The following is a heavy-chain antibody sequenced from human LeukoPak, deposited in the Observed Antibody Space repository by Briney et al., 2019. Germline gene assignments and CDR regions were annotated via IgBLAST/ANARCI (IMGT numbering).Heavy chain of an antibody. CDR1: GGAINSYY. J-gene: IGHJ5*02. CDR2: IYYSGST. D-gene: IGHD3-3*01. CDR3: AREASEFWSGYYSPWWFDP. Sequence: NPSETLSLTCTVSGGAINSYYWSWIRQPPGKGLEWIGYIYYSGSTNYNPSLKSRVTISVDKSKNQFSLKLSSVTAADTAVYYCAREASEFWSGYYSPWWFDPWGQGTLVTVSS. V-gene: IGHV4-59*12.